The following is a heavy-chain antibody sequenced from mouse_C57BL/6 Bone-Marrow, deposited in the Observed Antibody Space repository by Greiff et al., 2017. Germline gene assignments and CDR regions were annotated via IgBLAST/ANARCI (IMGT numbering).Heavy chain of an antibody. CDR1: GYTFTSYW. CDR2: IDPSDSYN. J-gene: IGHJ4*01. V-gene: IGHV1-69*01. D-gene: IGHD2-3*01. CDR3: ARSDDGYFSYAMDY. Sequence: VQLQQPGAELVMPGASVKLSCKASGYTFTSYWMHWVKQRPGQGLEWTGEIDPSDSYNNYNQKFKGNSTLTVDKSSSTAYMQLSSLKSEDSAVYYCARSDDGYFSYAMDYWGQGTSVTVSS.